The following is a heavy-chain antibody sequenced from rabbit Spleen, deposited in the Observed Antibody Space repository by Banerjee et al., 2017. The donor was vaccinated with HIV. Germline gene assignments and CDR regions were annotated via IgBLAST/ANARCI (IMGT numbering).Heavy chain of an antibody. J-gene: IGHJ4*01. CDR1: GFDLSSYW. Sequence: QEQLVESGGGLVKPEGSLTPTCKASGFDLSSYWVCWVRHTPGKGLEWIGCIYADGSGSTDYASWAKGRFTISRTSSTTVTLQMTSLTAADTAIYFCARDSNAYGWAHFELWGPGTLVTVS. CDR2: IYADGSGST. V-gene: IGHV1S45*01. CDR3: ARDSNAYGWAHFEL. D-gene: IGHD6-1*01.